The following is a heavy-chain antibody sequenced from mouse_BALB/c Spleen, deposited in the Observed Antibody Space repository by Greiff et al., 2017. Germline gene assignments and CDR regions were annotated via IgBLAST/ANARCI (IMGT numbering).Heavy chain of an antibody. CDR2: ISSGSSTI. D-gene: IGHD1-1*01. CDR3: AREGYYGSSYWYFDV. J-gene: IGHJ1*01. Sequence: EVQGVESGGGLVQPGGSRKLSCAASGFTFSSFGMHWVRQAPEKGLEWVAYISSGSSTIYYADTVKGRFTISRDNPKNTLFLQMTSLRSEDTAMYYCAREGYYGSSYWYFDVWGAGTTVTVSS. V-gene: IGHV5-17*02. CDR1: GFTFSSFG.